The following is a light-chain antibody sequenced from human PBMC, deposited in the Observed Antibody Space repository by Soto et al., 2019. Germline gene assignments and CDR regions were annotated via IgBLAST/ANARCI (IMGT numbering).Light chain of an antibody. V-gene: IGKV1-5*01. Sequence: DIQMTQSPSTLSASVGDRVTVTCRASQTIGSWLAWYQQKPGRAPKLLIFDASSLESGVPSRFSGNGSGTEFTLTISGLQPDGFASYYCQQYNSYSGMFGQGTKVDIK. J-gene: IGKJ1*01. CDR1: QTIGSW. CDR2: DAS. CDR3: QQYNSYSGM.